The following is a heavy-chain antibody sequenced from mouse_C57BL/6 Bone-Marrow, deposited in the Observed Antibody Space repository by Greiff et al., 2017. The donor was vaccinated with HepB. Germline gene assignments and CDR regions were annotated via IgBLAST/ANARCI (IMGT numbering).Heavy chain of an antibody. CDR3: ARYYYGSSYVGFDY. CDR2: IHPSDSYT. V-gene: IGHV1-69*01. Sequence: QVQLQQPGAELVMPGASVKLSCKASGYTFTSYWMHWVKQRPGQGLEWIGEIHPSDSYTNYNQKFKGKSTLTVDKSSSTAYMQLSSLTSEDSAVYYCARYYYGSSYVGFDYWGQGTTLTVSS. J-gene: IGHJ2*01. CDR1: GYTFTSYW. D-gene: IGHD1-1*01.